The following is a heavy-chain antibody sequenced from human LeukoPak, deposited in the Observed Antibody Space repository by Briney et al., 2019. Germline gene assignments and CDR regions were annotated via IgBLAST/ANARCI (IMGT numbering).Heavy chain of an antibody. CDR3: ARSDIAVAAFDY. J-gene: IGHJ4*02. CDR1: GYSIRSGFY. V-gene: IGHV4-38-2*02. D-gene: IGHD6-19*01. Sequence: TSETLSLTCTVSGYSIRSGFYWGWIRQPPGKGLEWIGNIYHSGITYYTPSLKSRVTISVDTSKNQFSLKLSSVTAADTAVYYCARSDIAVAAFDYWGQGTLVTVSS. CDR2: IYHSGIT.